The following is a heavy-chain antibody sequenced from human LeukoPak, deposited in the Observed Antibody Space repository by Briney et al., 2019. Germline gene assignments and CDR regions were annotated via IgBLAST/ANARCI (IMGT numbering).Heavy chain of an antibody. Sequence: PGASVKVSCKASGGTFSSYAISWVRQAPGQGLEWMGGIIPIFGTANYAQKFQGRVTVTADKSTSTAYMELSSLRSEDTAVYYCARDRRITMVRDGGNWFDPWGQGTLVTVSS. CDR3: ARDRRITMVRDGGNWFDP. CDR2: IIPIFGTA. D-gene: IGHD3-10*01. CDR1: GGTFSSYA. V-gene: IGHV1-69*06. J-gene: IGHJ5*02.